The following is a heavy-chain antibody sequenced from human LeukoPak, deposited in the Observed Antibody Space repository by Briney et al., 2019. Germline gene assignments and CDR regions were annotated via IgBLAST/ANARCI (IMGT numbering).Heavy chain of an antibody. CDR3: APRVVGSAPFDY. Sequence: GGSLRLSCAASGFTVSSNYMSWVRQAPGKGLEWVSVTYSNGRTYYADSVKGRSTISRDNSKNTLYLQMNNLRAEDTAVYYCAPRVVGSAPFDYWGQGTLVTVSS. D-gene: IGHD2-15*01. V-gene: IGHV3-53*01. CDR2: TYSNGRT. J-gene: IGHJ4*02. CDR1: GFTVSSNY.